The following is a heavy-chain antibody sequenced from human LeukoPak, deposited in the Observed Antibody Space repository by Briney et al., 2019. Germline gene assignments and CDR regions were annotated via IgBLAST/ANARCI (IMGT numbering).Heavy chain of an antibody. D-gene: IGHD3-16*01. CDR1: GGSFSGYY. J-gene: IGHJ4*02. CDR2: INHSGST. V-gene: IGHV4-34*01. CDR3: ARGTYTARSPPFVY. Sequence: SETLSLTCAVCGGSFSGYYWSWIRQPPGKGLEWIGEINHSGSTNYNPSLKSRVTISLDTSKNQFSLKLSSVTAADTAVYYCARGTYTARSPPFVYWGQGTLVTVSS.